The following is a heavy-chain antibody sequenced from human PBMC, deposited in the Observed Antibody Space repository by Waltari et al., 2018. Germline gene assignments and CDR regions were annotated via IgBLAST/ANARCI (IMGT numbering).Heavy chain of an antibody. CDR1: GFVARSNY. D-gene: IGHD6-19*01. CDR2: IYSGGST. V-gene: IGHV3-53*01. CDR3: ARWQQWPVRAFDY. Sequence: EVHLVESGGGLIQPGGSLRLSCAASGFVARSNYMSGVRQAPGRGLEWVSLIYSGGSTYYADSVKGRFTISRDNSKNTLYLQMDSLSVEDTAVYYCARWQQWPVRAFDYWGQGTLVTVSS. J-gene: IGHJ4*02.